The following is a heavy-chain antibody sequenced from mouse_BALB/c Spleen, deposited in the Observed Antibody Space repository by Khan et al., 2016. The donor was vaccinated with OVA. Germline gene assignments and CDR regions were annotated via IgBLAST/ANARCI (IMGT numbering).Heavy chain of an antibody. CDR2: IHPSDSET. Sequence: QVQLQQSGAELVRPGASVKLSCKASGYSFTSYWMNWVKQRPGQGLEWIGMIHPSDSETRLNQKFKDKATLTVDKSSNTAYMQLSSPTSEDSAVYDCALNWDEDYYFDYWGQGSTLTVSS. J-gene: IGHJ2*01. CDR1: GYSFTSYW. CDR3: ALNWDEDYYFDY. V-gene: IGHV1S82*01. D-gene: IGHD4-1*01.